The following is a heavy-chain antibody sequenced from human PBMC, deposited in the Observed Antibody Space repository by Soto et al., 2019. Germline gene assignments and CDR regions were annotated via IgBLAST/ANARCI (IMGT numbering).Heavy chain of an antibody. CDR3: AARPGDCGDFFDH. CDR2: VYWDDDK. V-gene: IGHV2-5*02. D-gene: IGHD4-17*01. Sequence: QITLKESGPTLVKPTQTLTLICNLSGFSVTTSGVGVHWIRQPPGKALEWLALVYWDDDKRYNPSLKTRLTITKDTSKRQVVLTVTNRAPVDTGTYFCAARPGDCGDFFDHWGQGTLVTVSS. J-gene: IGHJ5*02. CDR1: GFSVTTSGVG.